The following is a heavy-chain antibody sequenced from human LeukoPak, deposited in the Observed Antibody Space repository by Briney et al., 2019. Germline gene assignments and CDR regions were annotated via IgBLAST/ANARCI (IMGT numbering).Heavy chain of an antibody. Sequence: PGESLKISCKGSGSSFTSYWIGWVRQLPGKGLEWMGIIYPGDSDTRYSPSFQGQVTISADKSISTAYLQWSSLKASDTAMYYCARLPVYSGPNPGNYYMDVWGKGTTVTVSS. CDR1: GSSFTSYW. CDR3: ARLPVYSGPNPGNYYMDV. V-gene: IGHV5-51*01. CDR2: IYPGDSDT. D-gene: IGHD1-26*01. J-gene: IGHJ6*03.